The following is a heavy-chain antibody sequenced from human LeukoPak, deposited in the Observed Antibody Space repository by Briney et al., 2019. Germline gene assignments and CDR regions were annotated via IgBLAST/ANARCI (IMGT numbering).Heavy chain of an antibody. D-gene: IGHD3-10*01. CDR2: IKQDGSEK. J-gene: IGHJ4*02. Sequence: GGSLRLSCAASGFTFSSYAMSWVRQAPGKGLEWVANIKQDGSEKYYVDSVKGRFTISRDNAKNSLYLQMNSLRAEDTAVYYCARDYYYGSGSHIDYWGQGTLVTVSS. CDR3: ARDYYYGSGSHIDY. CDR1: GFTFSSYA. V-gene: IGHV3-7*01.